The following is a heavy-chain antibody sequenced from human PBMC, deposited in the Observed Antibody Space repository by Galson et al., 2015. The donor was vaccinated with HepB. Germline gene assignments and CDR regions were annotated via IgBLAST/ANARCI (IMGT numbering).Heavy chain of an antibody. CDR2: ISSSGDLR. V-gene: IGHV3-23*01. Sequence: SLRLSCAASGFTFSSYAMSWVRRAPGKGLQWLLIISSSGDLRRYADSVRGRFTISRDNSKSALYLQMNSLTADDTAVYYCAKDGVADSGWYSDYWGQGTLVTVSS. CDR3: AKDGVADSGWYSDY. D-gene: IGHD6-19*01. CDR1: GFTFSSYA. J-gene: IGHJ4*02.